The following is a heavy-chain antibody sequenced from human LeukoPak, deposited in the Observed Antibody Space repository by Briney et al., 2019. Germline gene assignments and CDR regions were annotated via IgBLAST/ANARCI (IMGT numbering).Heavy chain of an antibody. J-gene: IGHJ4*02. V-gene: IGHV1-2*02. D-gene: IGHD3-22*01. CDR3: AGGNVYYYVY. Sequence: ASVKVSCKASGYTFTGYYMHWVRQAPGQGLEWMGWINPNNGGTDYAQKFQGRVTMTRDTSISTAYMELTRLRSDDTAVYYCAGGNVYYYVYWGQGTLVTVSS. CDR2: INPNNGGT. CDR1: GYTFTGYY.